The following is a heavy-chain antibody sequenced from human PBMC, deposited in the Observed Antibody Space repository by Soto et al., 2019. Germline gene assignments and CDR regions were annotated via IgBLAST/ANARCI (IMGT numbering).Heavy chain of an antibody. Sequence: QVHLQKWGAGLLKPSETLSLTCAVYGGSFSDYYWSWSRQPPGKGREWLGEINNGGSTNYNPSLKNLVSTSVRTSNNQFSLKLTSVTPEDTAVYDCARGRGDGYNQDWNFDLWGRGPLVTVAS. J-gene: IGHJ2*01. D-gene: IGHD1-1*01. CDR1: GGSFSDYY. V-gene: IGHV4-34*01. CDR2: INNGGST. CDR3: ARGRGDGYNQDWNFDL.